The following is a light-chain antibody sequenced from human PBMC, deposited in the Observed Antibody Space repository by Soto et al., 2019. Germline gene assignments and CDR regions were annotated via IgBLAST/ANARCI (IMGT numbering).Light chain of an antibody. CDR2: GSS. CDR1: SSNIGAGYD. CDR3: QSFDSNLSGYV. Sequence: QSALTQPPSVSGAPGQRVTISCAGSSSNIGAGYDVHWYQQLPGTAPKLLIYGSSNRPSGVPDRFSGSKSGTSASLAITGLQAEDEADYYCQSFDSNLSGYVFGTGTKVTVL. V-gene: IGLV1-40*01. J-gene: IGLJ1*01.